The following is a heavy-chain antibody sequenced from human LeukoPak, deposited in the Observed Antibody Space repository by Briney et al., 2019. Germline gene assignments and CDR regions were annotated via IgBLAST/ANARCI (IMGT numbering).Heavy chain of an antibody. CDR2: ISGSGGST. J-gene: IGHJ4*02. V-gene: IGHV3-23*01. CDR3: ARVEYYYDSSGYYFSAPPGSLLGLPAKLFDY. D-gene: IGHD3-22*01. Sequence: GGSLRLSCAAPGFSFISYALSWVRPAPGKGLEWVSAISGSGGSTYYADSVKGRFTISRDNSKNTLSLQMNSLRAEDTAVYYCARVEYYYDSSGYYFSAPPGSLLGLPAKLFDYWGQGTLVTVSS. CDR1: GFSFISYA.